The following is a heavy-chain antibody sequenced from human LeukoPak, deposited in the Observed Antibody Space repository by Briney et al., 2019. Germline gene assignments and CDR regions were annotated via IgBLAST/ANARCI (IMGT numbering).Heavy chain of an antibody. CDR1: GGSVSSGSYY. J-gene: IGHJ4*02. V-gene: IGHV4-61*01. CDR2: IYYSGST. Sequence: SETLSLTCTVSGGSVSSGSYYWSWIRQPPGKGLEWIGYIYYSGSTNYNPSLKSRVTISADASKNQFSLKLTSVTAADTAVYYCARTYYCSTTTCSFDYWGQGTLVTVSS. D-gene: IGHD2-2*01. CDR3: ARTYYCSTTTCSFDY.